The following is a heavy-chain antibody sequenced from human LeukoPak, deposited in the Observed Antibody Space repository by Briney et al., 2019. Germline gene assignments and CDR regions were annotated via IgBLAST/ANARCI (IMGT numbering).Heavy chain of an antibody. D-gene: IGHD1-26*01. J-gene: IGHJ4*02. V-gene: IGHV3-20*04. CDR2: LDWNGGST. CDR1: GFTFDSHG. Sequence: GGSLRLSCAASGFTFDSHGMTWVRQAPGKGLEWVSGLDWNGGSTGYADSLQGRFTISRDNAKNSLYLQMTSLRAEDTALYYCARTRSSGGYSGADYWGQGTLVTVSS. CDR3: ARTRSSGGYSGADY.